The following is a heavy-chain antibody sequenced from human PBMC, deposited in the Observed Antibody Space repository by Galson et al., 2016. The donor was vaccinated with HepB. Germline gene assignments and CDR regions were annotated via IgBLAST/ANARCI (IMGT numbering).Heavy chain of an antibody. Sequence: SLRLSCAASGFTFSNYNMNWVRQAPGKGLEWVSFISSGSTYIHYGDSVRGRFTSSRDNAKNSLYLQMNSLTPEDTAIYYCARGNWNYADAFDIWGQGTMVTVSS. V-gene: IGHV3-21*06. CDR1: GFTFSNYN. D-gene: IGHD1-7*01. J-gene: IGHJ3*02. CDR2: ISSGSTYI. CDR3: ARGNWNYADAFDI.